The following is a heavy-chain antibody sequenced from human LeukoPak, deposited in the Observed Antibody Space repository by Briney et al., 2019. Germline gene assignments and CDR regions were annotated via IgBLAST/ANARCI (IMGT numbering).Heavy chain of an antibody. CDR1: GYSFTSSW. V-gene: IGHV5-51*01. J-gene: IGHJ4*02. D-gene: IGHD4-23*01. CDR3: ARRVTTMEFDY. CDR2: IYPGDSDT. Sequence: GESLKITCKGSGYSFTSSWIGWVRQMPGKGLEWMGIIYPGDSDTRYSPSLQGQVTFSADKSINTAYLQWSSLKASDTAMYYCARRVTTMEFDYWGQGTLVTVSS.